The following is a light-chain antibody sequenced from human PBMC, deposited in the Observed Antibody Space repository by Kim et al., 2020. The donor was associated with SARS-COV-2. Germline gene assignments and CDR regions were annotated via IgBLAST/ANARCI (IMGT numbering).Light chain of an antibody. CDR3: SSYTSSSTFV. Sequence: GQSIPISCTGTSSDVGGYNYVSWYQQHPGKAPKFMIYDVSKRPSGVSDRFSGSKSGNTASLTISGLQAEDEADYYCSSYTSSSTFVFGTGTKVTVL. CDR2: DVS. V-gene: IGLV2-14*04. CDR1: SSDVGGYNY. J-gene: IGLJ1*01.